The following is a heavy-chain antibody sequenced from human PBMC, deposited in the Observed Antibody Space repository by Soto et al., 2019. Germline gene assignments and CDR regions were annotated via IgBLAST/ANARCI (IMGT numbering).Heavy chain of an antibody. Sequence: SVKVSCKASGYTFTSYAMHWVRQAPGQRLEWMGWINAGNGNTKYSQKFQGRVTITRDTSASTAYMELSSLRSEDTAVYYCARSRGSLYYIDYWGQGTLVSVSS. CDR3: ARSRGSLYYIDY. D-gene: IGHD1-26*01. CDR1: GYTFTSYA. CDR2: INAGNGNT. V-gene: IGHV1-3*01. J-gene: IGHJ4*02.